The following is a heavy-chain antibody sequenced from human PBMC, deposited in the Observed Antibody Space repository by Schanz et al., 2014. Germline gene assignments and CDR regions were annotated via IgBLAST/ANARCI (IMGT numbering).Heavy chain of an antibody. D-gene: IGHD1-7*01. CDR3: AMGGYQLHH. J-gene: IGHJ4*02. CDR2: ISGSGGST. Sequence: VYLVESGGDLVKPGGSLRLSCAASGITLSGYGLHWVRQAPGKGLAWVSAISGSGGSTYYADSVKGRFTISRDNSNHTLYLQMNSLRVEDTAVYYCAMGGYQLHHWGQGTLVTVSS. CDR1: GITLSGYG. V-gene: IGHV3-23*04.